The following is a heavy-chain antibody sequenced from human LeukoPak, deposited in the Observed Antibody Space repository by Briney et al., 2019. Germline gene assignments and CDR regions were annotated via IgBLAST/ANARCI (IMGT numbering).Heavy chain of an antibody. J-gene: IGHJ4*02. V-gene: IGHV3-74*01. CDR1: GLTFSSYW. CDR3: AKDRVLRDFDY. CDR2: ISDGGSTT. Sequence: GGSLRLSCAASGLTFSSYWMHWVRQAPGKGLVWVSRISDGGSTTTYADSVKGRFTISRDNAKNTLYLQMNSLRAEDTAVYYCAKDRVLRDFDYWGQGTLVTVSS. D-gene: IGHD3-10*01.